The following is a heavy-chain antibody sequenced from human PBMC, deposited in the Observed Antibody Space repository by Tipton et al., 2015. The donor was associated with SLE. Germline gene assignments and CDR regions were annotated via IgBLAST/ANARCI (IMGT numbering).Heavy chain of an antibody. V-gene: IGHV4-39*07. J-gene: IGHJ4*02. D-gene: IGHD3-3*01. CDR2: IYYRGSP. CDR3: ARAAGVEAFDY. CDR1: GGSISSTSHY. Sequence: TLSLTCTVSGGSISSTSHYWGWIRQPPGKGLEWIGNIYYRGSPYYNPSLKSRVTISIDTSKNQFSLRLTSVTAADTAIYYCARAAGVEAFDYWGQGTLVPVSS.